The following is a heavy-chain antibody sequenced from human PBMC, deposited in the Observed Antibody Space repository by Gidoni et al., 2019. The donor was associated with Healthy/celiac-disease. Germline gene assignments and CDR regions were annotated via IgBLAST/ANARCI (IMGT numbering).Heavy chain of an antibody. CDR2: INPSGGST. CDR3: ARARYSGYDTYYYGMDV. D-gene: IGHD5-12*01. J-gene: IGHJ6*02. Sequence: QVQLVQSGAEVKKPGASVKVSCKASGYTFTSYYMHWVRQAPGQGLEWMGIINPSGGSTSYAQKFQGRVTMTRDTSTSTVYMELSSLRSEDTAVYYCARARYSGYDTYYYGMDVWGQGTTVTVSS. CDR1: GYTFTSYY. V-gene: IGHV1-46*01.